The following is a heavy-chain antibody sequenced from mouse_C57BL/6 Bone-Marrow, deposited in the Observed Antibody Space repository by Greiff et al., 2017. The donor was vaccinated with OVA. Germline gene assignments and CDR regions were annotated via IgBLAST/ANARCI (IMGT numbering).Heavy chain of an antibody. CDR3: ARNEKIRCHYYAMDY. V-gene: IGHV2-9-1*01. CDR2: IWTGGGT. J-gene: IGHJ4*01. CDR1: GFSLTSYA. Sequence: VQRVESGPGLVAPSQSLSITCTVSGFSLTSYAISWVRQPPGKGLEWLGVIWTGGGTNYNSALKSRLSISKDNSKSQVFLKMNSLQTDDTARYYCARNEKIRCHYYAMDYWGQGTSVTVSS. D-gene: IGHD3-2*02.